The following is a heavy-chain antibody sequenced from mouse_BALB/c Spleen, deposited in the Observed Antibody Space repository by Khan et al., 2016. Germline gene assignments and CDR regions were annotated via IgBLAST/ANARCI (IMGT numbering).Heavy chain of an antibody. V-gene: IGHV4-1*02. CDR1: GFDFSRYW. CDR3: AGLGYYGYFDY. Sequence: EVKLLESGGGLVQPGGSLKLSCAASGFDFSRYWMSWVRQAPGKGLEWIGEINPDSSTTNYTPSLKDKFIISRDNANNTLYLQMSNVRSEDTALYYCAGLGYYGYFDYGGKGTTLTVSS. CDR2: INPDSSTT. D-gene: IGHD1-1*01. J-gene: IGHJ2*01.